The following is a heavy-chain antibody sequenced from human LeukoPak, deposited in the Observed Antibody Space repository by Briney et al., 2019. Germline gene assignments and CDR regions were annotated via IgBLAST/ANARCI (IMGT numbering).Heavy chain of an antibody. CDR1: GASLSSYY. D-gene: IGHD6-13*01. CDR2: ISYSGST. CDR3: ARGYSRSWYQAVVYIWLDP. J-gene: IGHJ5*02. Sequence: PSETLSLTCAVYGASLSSYYWTWIRQPPGKGLEWIGYISYSGSTNYNPSLKSRVTISVDTSKNQFSLNLTSVTAADTAVYYCARGYSRSWYQAVVYIWLDPWGQGTLVTVSS. V-gene: IGHV4-59*01.